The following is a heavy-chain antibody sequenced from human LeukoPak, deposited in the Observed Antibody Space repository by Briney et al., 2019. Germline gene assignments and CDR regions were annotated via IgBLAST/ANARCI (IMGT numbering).Heavy chain of an antibody. CDR1: GFTFGDYA. Sequence: PAGSLRLSCTAAGFTFGDYALSWVRQAPGKGLEWVGFIRSKAYGGTTEYAASVKGRFTISRDDSKSIAYLQMNSLKTEDTAVYYCTRDQEQQLTNFDYWGQGTLVTVSS. J-gene: IGHJ4*02. V-gene: IGHV3-49*04. CDR2: IRSKAYGGTT. D-gene: IGHD6-13*01. CDR3: TRDQEQQLTNFDY.